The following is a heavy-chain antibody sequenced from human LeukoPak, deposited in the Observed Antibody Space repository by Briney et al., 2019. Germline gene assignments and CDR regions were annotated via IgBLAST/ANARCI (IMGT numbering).Heavy chain of an antibody. V-gene: IGHV1-18*01. Sequence: ASVKVSCKASGYTFTSYGISWVRQAPGQGLEWMGWISAYNGNTNHAQKVQGGVTMTTDTSTSTAYMELRSLRSDDTAVYYCARVPSVNTAGVPYWGQGTLVTVSS. CDR2: ISAYNGNT. J-gene: IGHJ4*02. CDR1: GYTFTSYG. CDR3: ARVPSVNTAGVPY. D-gene: IGHD5-18*01.